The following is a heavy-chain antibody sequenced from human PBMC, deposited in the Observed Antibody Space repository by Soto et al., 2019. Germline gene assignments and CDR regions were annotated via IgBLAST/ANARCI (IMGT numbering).Heavy chain of an antibody. CDR1: GGTFSSYA. D-gene: IGHD3-3*01. V-gene: IGHV1-69*13. CDR3: ARREGDFWSGYYYYYDGMDV. Sequence: SVKVSCKASGGTFSSYAISWVRQAPGQGLEWMGGIIPIFGTANYAQKFQGRVTITADESTSTAYMELSSLRSEDTAVYYCARREGDFWSGYYYYYDGMDVWGQGTTVTVSS. CDR2: IIPIFGTA. J-gene: IGHJ6*02.